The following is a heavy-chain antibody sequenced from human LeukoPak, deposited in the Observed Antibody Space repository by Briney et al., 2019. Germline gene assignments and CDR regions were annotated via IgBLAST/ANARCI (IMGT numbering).Heavy chain of an antibody. V-gene: IGHV3-48*04. Sequence: GGSLRLSCAASGFTFTSYSMNWVRQAPGKGLEWISYITSSSSGIYYAESVKGRFTINRDNAKNSVYLQMNSLRAEDTAVYYCARSDHYRFDSWGQGTLVTVSS. J-gene: IGHJ4*02. CDR3: ARSDHYRFDS. CDR2: ITSSSSGI. D-gene: IGHD1-14*01. CDR1: GFTFTSYS.